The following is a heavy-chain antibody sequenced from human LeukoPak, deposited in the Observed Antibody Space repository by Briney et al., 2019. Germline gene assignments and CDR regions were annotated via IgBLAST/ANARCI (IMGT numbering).Heavy chain of an antibody. CDR1: GFTVSSNY. V-gene: IGHV3-53*01. J-gene: IGHJ3*02. Sequence: PGGSLRLSCAASGFTVSSNYMSWVRQAPGKGLEWVSVIYSGGSTFYADSVKGRFTISRDNSKNTLYLQMNSLRAEDTAVYYCAKLRYFDLDAFDIWGQGTMVTVSS. CDR3: AKLRYFDLDAFDI. D-gene: IGHD3-9*01. CDR2: IYSGGST.